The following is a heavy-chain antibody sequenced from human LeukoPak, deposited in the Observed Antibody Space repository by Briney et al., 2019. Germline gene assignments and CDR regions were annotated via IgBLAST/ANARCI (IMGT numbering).Heavy chain of an antibody. V-gene: IGHV1-69*13. CDR3: ARVVTPRYCTSTSCYSKGWFDP. CDR2: IIPIFGSA. CDR1: GGTFRRFA. D-gene: IGHD2-2*01. J-gene: IGHJ5*02. Sequence: GASVKVSCKASGGTFRRFAMSWVRQAPGQGLEWMGGIIPIFGSANYAQKFQGRVTITADESTSTAYMELSNLRSEDTAVYYCARVVTPRYCTSTSCYSKGWFDPWGQGTLVTVPS.